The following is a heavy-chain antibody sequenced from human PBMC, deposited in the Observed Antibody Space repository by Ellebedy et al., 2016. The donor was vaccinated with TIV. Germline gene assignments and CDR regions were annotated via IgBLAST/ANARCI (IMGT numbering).Heavy chain of an antibody. J-gene: IGHJ5*02. CDR1: GYTFTKYG. CDR3: TRGFYEKFDP. Sequence: ASAKVSCKASGYTFTKYGISWVRQAPGQGLEWMGWISGYNGDTNYAQKFQGRVTMTIETSTNTVYMELRNLSFDDTAVYYCTRGFYEKFDPWGQGTPVTVS. D-gene: IGHD5/OR15-5a*01. V-gene: IGHV1-18*04. CDR2: ISGYNGDT.